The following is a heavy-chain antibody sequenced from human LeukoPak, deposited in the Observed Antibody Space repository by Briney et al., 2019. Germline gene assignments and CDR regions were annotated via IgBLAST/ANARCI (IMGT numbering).Heavy chain of an antibody. D-gene: IGHD5-12*01. CDR2: INPNSGGT. CDR1: GYTFTGYY. V-gene: IGHV1-2*02. CDR3: AGARMGSAYDYFDY. J-gene: IGHJ4*02. Sequence: ASVKVSCKASGYTFTGYYIHWVRQAPGQGLEWVGWINPNSGGTNFAQKFQGRFTMTRDTSTATAYMELSSLRSDVTAVYYCAGARMGSAYDYFDYWGQGTLVTVSS.